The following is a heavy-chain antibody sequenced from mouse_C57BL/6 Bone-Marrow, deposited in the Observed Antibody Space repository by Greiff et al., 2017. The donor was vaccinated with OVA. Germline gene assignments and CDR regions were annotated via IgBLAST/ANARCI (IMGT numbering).Heavy chain of an antibody. CDR3: ARVQATIDY. CDR1: GYTFTDYY. Sequence: EVQLQQSGPVLVKPGASVKMSCKASGYTFTDYYMNWVKQSHGKSLEWIGVINPYNGGTSYNQKFKGKATLTVDKSSSTAYMELNSLTSEDSAVYYCARVQATIDYWGQGTTLTVSS. V-gene: IGHV1-19*01. J-gene: IGHJ2*01. CDR2: INPYNGGT. D-gene: IGHD3-2*02.